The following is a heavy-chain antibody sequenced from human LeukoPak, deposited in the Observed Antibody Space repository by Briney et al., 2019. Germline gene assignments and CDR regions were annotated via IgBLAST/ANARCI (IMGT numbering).Heavy chain of an antibody. CDR1: GRSFSGYY. CDR3: ASRSTYYYGSGSYYWSY. J-gene: IGHJ4*02. D-gene: IGHD3-10*01. V-gene: IGHV4-34*01. Sequence: SETLSLTCAVYGRSFSGYYWSWIRQPPGKGLEWIGEINHSGSTNYNPSLKSRVTISVDTSKNQFSLKLSSVTAADTAVYYCASRSTYYYGSGSYYWSYWGQGTLVTVSS. CDR2: INHSGST.